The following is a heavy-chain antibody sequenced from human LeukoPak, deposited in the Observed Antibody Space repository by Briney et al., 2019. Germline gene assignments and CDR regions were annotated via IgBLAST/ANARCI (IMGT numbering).Heavy chain of an antibody. CDR1: GYTFTGYY. V-gene: IGHV1-2*02. D-gene: IGHD3-3*01. J-gene: IGHJ3*02. Sequence: GASVKVSCKASGYTFTGYYMHWVRQAPGQGLEWMGWINPNSGGTNYAQKFQGRVTMTRDTSISTAYMELSRLRSDDTAVYYCARGEYDFWSGDDAFDIWGQRTMVTVSS. CDR3: ARGEYDFWSGDDAFDI. CDR2: INPNSGGT.